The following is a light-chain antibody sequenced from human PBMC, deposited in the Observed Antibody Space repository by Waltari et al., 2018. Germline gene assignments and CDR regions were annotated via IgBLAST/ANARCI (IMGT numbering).Light chain of an antibody. Sequence: QSVLTQPPSASGTPGQTVTISCSGSSSNIGNNYVFWYQHLPGTAPKLLIYRGDQRPSGVPDRFSGSKSGTSASLAISGLRSEDEGDYYCATWDNSRSSPWVFGGGTKVTVL. V-gene: IGLV1-47*01. CDR2: RGD. CDR1: SSNIGNNY. J-gene: IGLJ3*02. CDR3: ATWDNSRSSPWV.